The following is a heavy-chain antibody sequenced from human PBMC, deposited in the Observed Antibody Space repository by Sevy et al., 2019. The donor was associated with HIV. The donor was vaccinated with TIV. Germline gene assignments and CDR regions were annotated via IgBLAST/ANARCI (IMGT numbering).Heavy chain of an antibody. CDR2: ISYDGSNK. V-gene: IGHV3-30-3*01. CDR3: ARDDGDYVGYFDL. CDR1: GFTFSSYA. Sequence: GGSLRLSCAASGFTFSSYAMHWVRQAPGKGLEWVAVISYDGSNKYYADSVKGRFTISRDNSKNTLYLQMNSLRDEDRAVYYCARDDGDYVGYFDLWGRGTLVTVSS. D-gene: IGHD4-17*01. J-gene: IGHJ2*01.